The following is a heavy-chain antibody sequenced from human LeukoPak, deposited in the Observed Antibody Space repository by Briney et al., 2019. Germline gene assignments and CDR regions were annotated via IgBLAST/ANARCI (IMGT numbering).Heavy chain of an antibody. V-gene: IGHV3-48*03. CDR3: ARGYYDILTGYYPY. CDR2: ISSSGSTI. Sequence: GGSLRLSCAASGFTFSSYEMNWVRQAPGKGLEWVSYISSSGSTIYYADSVKGRFTISRDNAKNSLYLQMNSLRAEDTAVYYCARGYYDILTGYYPYWGQGTLVTVSS. D-gene: IGHD3-9*01. J-gene: IGHJ4*02. CDR1: GFTFSSYE.